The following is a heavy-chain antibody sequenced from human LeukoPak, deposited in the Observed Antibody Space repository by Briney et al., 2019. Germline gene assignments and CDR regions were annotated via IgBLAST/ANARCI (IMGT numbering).Heavy chain of an antibody. J-gene: IGHJ4*02. CDR3: AGGSYDILTGYPKQIDY. Sequence: PGGSLRLPCGVSGLTFSDYYMSWIRQAPGKGLELVSYISTRGTVSYSADSVRGRFTISRDDARNSLFLQMNSLRTEDTAVYFCAGGSYDILTGYPKQIDYWGQGTPVTVSS. V-gene: IGHV3-11*01. CDR1: GLTFSDYY. D-gene: IGHD3-9*01. CDR2: ISTRGTVS.